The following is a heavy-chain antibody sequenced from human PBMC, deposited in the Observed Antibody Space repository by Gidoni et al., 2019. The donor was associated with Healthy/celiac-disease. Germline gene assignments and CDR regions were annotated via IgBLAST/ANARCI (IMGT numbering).Heavy chain of an antibody. J-gene: IGHJ4*02. D-gene: IGHD3-10*01. CDR1: GRSISSYY. Sequence: QVQLQESGPGLVKPSEPLSLTCTVSGRSISSYYWRWIRQPAGKGLEWIGRIYTSGSTNYNPSLKSRVTMSVDTSKNQFSLKLSSVTAADTAVYYCARWAGGSGSYYNTLIDWGQGTLVTVSS. CDR3: ARWAGGSGSYYNTLID. CDR2: IYTSGST. V-gene: IGHV4-4*07.